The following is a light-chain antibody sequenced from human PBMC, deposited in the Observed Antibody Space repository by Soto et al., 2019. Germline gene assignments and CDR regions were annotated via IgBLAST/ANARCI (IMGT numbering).Light chain of an antibody. J-gene: IGLJ2*01. V-gene: IGLV2-11*01. Sequence: QSALSQPHSVSGSPGQSVTISCTGTSSDIGAYDYVSWYQQHPGKAPKLMIYGVNKRPSGVSDRFSGSKSGNTASLTISGLQAEDEADYYCASYTSSSTSVIFGRGTKLTVL. CDR3: ASYTSSSTSVI. CDR2: GVN. CDR1: SSDIGAYDY.